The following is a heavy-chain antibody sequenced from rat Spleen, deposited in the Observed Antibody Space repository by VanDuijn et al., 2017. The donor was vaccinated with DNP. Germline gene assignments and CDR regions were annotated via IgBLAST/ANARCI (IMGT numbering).Heavy chain of an antibody. J-gene: IGHJ3*01. CDR1: GFIFSNYD. CDR2: ITSSGDNT. Sequence: EVQLVESGGGLVRPGRSLKLSCAASGFIFSNYDMAWVRQAPTKGLEWVASITSSGDNTFYRDSVKGRFTVSRDNAKSTLYLQMDSLRSDDTATYYCAIGFGWFAYWGQGTLVTVSS. V-gene: IGHV5-25*01. D-gene: IGHD4-1*01. CDR3: AIGFGWFAY.